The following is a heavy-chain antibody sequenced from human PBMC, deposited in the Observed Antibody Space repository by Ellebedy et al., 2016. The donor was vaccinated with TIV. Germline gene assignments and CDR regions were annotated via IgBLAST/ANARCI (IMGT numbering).Heavy chain of an antibody. Sequence: GGSLRLXXAASGFTFSSCSMNWVRQAQGKGLEWVSYISTSSATINYADSVRGRFTVSRDNAKNSLYLQMNSLRDEDTAVYYCARGVKDAKNWFDPWGQGTLVTVSS. V-gene: IGHV3-48*02. CDR2: ISTSSATI. CDR3: ARGVKDAKNWFDP. CDR1: GFTFSSCS. J-gene: IGHJ5*02. D-gene: IGHD2-15*01.